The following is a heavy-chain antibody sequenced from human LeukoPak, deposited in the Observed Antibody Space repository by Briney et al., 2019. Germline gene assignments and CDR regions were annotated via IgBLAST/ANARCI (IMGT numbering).Heavy chain of an antibody. J-gene: IGHJ4*02. CDR1: GFSISSSA. D-gene: IGHD1-1*01. Sequence: GGSLRLSCAASGFSISSSAMNWVRQAPGKGLEWVSSINNVASHIYYAGSVRGRFTISRDNAKNSLYLQMNSLRAEDTAVYYCARGHWNDEWGQGTLVTVSS. V-gene: IGHV3-21*01. CDR2: INNVASHI. CDR3: ARGHWNDE.